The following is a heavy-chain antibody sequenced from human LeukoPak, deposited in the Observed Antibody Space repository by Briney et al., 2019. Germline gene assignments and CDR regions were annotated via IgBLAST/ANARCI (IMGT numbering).Heavy chain of an antibody. D-gene: IGHD6-13*01. CDR3: ASTIAAAGTRSFDY. V-gene: IGHV4-61*02. J-gene: IGHJ4*02. Sequence: SQTLSLTCTVSGGSISSGSYYWSWIRQPAGKGLEWIGRIYTSGSTNYNPSLKSRVTISVDTSKNQFSLKLSSVTAADTAVYYCASTIAAAGTRSFDYWGQETLVTVSS. CDR1: GGSISSGSYY. CDR2: IYTSGST.